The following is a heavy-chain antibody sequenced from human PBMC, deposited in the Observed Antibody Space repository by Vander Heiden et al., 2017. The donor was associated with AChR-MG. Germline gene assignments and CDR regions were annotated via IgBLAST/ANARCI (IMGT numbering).Heavy chain of an antibody. D-gene: IGHD2-15*01. CDR2: INHSGST. V-gene: IGHV4-34*01. CDR3: ARALPPVAAIATENGTGGWFDP. CDR1: GGSFSGYY. J-gene: IGHJ5*02. Sequence: QVQLQQWGAGLLKPSETLSLTCAVYGGSFSGYYWSWIRQPPGKGLEWIGEINHSGSTNYNPALKSRVTISVDTSKNQFSLKLSSVTAADTAVYYCARALPPVAAIATENGTGGWFDPWGQGTLVTVSS.